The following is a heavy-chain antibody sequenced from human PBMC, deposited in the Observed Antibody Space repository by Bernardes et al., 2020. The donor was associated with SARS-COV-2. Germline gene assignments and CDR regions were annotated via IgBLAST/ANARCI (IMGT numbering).Heavy chain of an antibody. D-gene: IGHD2-2*01. V-gene: IGHV1-2*02. CDR2: INPNSGGT. J-gene: IGHJ6*02. CDR1: GYPFTGYY. CDR3: ARSIVVVPAAKDYYYYYGMDV. Sequence: ASVKVSCKASGYPFTGYYIHWVRQAPGQGLEWMGWINPNSGGTTYAQKFQGRVTMTRDTFINTAYMELSSLRSEDTAVYYCARSIVVVPAAKDYYYYYGMDVWGQGTTVTVSS.